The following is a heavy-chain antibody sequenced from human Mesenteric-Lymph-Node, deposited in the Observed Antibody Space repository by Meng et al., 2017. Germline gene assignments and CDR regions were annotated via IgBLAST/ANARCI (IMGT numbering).Heavy chain of an antibody. CDR3: AKDDTMGSTFSGSSYFPFDF. J-gene: IGHJ4*02. CDR1: GFTSDDYG. CDR2: IDDSGGRT. D-gene: IGHD1-26*01. Sequence: GGSLRLSCAASGFTSDDYGMSWVRQAPGKGLEGVSAIDDSGGRTYYADSVKGRFTVSRDNSKNTVYLQLNSLRAEDTAVYYCAKDDTMGSTFSGSSYFPFDFWGQGTLVTVSS. V-gene: IGHV3-23*01.